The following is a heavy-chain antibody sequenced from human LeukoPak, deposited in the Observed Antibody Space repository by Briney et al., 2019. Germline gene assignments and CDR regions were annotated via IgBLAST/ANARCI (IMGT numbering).Heavy chain of an antibody. D-gene: IGHD5-12*01. V-gene: IGHV4-34*01. Sequence: SETLSLTCAVYGGSFSGYYWSWIRQPPGKGLELIGEINHSGSTNYNPSLKSQVTISVNTSKNQFSLKLSTVTAADTAVYYCARGRGATIPVPPDYWSQGTLTTVSS. CDR3: ARGRGATIPVPPDY. CDR1: GGSFSGYY. J-gene: IGHJ4*02. CDR2: INHSGST.